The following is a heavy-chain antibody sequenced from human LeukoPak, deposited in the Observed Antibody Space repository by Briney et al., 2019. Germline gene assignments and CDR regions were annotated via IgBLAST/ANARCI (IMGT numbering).Heavy chain of an antibody. CDR2: IYYSGST. V-gene: IGHV4-39*01. Sequence: KPSETLSLTCTVSGGSISSGSYYWGWIRQPPGKGLEWIGSIYYSGSTYYNPSLKSRVTISVDTSKNQFSLKLSSVTAADTAVYYWARPRGDSSGYFDYGGQGPRVTVPS. CDR3: ARPRGDSSGYFDY. D-gene: IGHD3-22*01. CDR1: GGSISSGSYY. J-gene: IGHJ4*02.